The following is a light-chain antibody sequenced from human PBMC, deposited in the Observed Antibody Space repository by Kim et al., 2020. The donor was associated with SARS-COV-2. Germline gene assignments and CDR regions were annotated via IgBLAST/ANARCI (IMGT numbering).Light chain of an antibody. V-gene: IGKV3-11*01. CDR2: DAS. CDR3: QQRSNWLLT. J-gene: IGKJ4*01. Sequence: LSPGERDTLSCRASQSVSSYLAWYQQKPGQAPRLLIYDASNRATGIPVRFSGSGSGTDFTLTISSLEPEDFAVYYCQQRSNWLLTFGGGTKVDIK. CDR1: QSVSSY.